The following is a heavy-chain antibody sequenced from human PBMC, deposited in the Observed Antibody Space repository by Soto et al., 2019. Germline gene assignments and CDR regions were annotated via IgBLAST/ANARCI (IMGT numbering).Heavy chain of an antibody. J-gene: IGHJ1*01. V-gene: IGHV3-53*01. CDR2: FYAGGST. CDR3: ARGYESSSRSLAY. CDR1: GVTARINY. D-gene: IGHD6-13*01. Sequence: PGGSLRLSCAASGVTARINYMSWVRQDPGKGLEWVSLFYAGGSTYYADSVKGRFTISRDSSKNALYLQMNSLRVGDTAVYYCARGYESSSRSLAYWGQGIRVTVPS.